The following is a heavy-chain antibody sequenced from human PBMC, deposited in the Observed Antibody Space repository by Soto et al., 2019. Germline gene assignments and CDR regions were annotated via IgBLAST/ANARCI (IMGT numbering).Heavy chain of an antibody. CDR3: ARAGKSIAVAGRVGY. D-gene: IGHD6-19*01. V-gene: IGHV1-18*01. J-gene: IGHJ4*02. CDR1: GYTFTSYG. Sequence: QVQLVQSGAEVKKPGASVKVSCKASGYTFTSYGISWVRQAPGQGLEWMGWISAYNGNTNYAQKLQGRVTMTTDTSTSTAYMEWRSLRSDDPAGYYCARAGKSIAVAGRVGYWGQGTLVTVSS. CDR2: ISAYNGNT.